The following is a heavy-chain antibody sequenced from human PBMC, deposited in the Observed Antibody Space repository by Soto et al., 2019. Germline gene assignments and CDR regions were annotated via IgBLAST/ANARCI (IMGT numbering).Heavy chain of an antibody. Sequence: PSETLSLTCTVSGGSISSSSYYWGWICQPPGKGLEWIGSIYYSGSTYYNPSLKSRVTISVDTSKNQFSLKLSSVTAADAAVYYCARHDCSGVSYSYYYYGMDVWGQGTTVTVSS. CDR1: GGSISSSSYY. V-gene: IGHV4-39*01. D-gene: IGHD2-15*01. CDR3: ARHDCSGVSYSYYYYGMDV. J-gene: IGHJ6*02. CDR2: IYYSGST.